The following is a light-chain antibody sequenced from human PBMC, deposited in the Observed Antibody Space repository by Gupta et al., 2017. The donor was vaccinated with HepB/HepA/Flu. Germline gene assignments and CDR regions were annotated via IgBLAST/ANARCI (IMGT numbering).Light chain of an antibody. CDR2: YND. V-gene: IGLV1-44*01. CDR1: SSNVGRNN. Sequence: QPVLTQSTSVYGTPGQRAAIACSGSSSNVGRNNVNWYQQLPGTATKLLIYYNDERPSGVPDRISGSKSGTSASLAISGLQSEDEADYYCAAWDTSLNVVVFGGGTKLTVL. J-gene: IGLJ2*01. CDR3: AAWDTSLNVVV.